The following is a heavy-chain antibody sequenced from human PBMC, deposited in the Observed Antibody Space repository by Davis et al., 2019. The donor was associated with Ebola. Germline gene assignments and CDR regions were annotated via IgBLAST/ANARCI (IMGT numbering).Heavy chain of an antibody. J-gene: IGHJ4*02. CDR2: IIPHSGDT. CDR1: GYTFTGYY. D-gene: IGHD3-10*01. Sequence: ASVKVSCKASGYTFTGYYIHWVRQAPGQGLEWMGRIIPHSGDTNSAQKFQGRVTMTRDTSISTAYMELSRLRSDDTAVYYCATSGIERILDSWGQGTLATVSS. V-gene: IGHV1-2*06. CDR3: ATSGIERILDS.